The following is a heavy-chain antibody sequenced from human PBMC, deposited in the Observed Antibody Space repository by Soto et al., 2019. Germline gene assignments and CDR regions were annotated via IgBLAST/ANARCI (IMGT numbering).Heavy chain of an antibody. CDR2: ISSSSSYI. Sequence: EVQLVESGGGLVKPGGSLRLSCAASGFTFSSYSMNWVRQAPGKGLEWVSSISSSSSYIYYADSVKGRFTISRDNAKNSLYLQKNSLRAEDTAVYYCARYRLGYCSSTSCSINRQLGRVFDYWGQGTLVTVSS. CDR3: ARYRLGYCSSTSCSINRQLGRVFDY. D-gene: IGHD2-2*01. J-gene: IGHJ4*02. CDR1: GFTFSSYS. V-gene: IGHV3-21*01.